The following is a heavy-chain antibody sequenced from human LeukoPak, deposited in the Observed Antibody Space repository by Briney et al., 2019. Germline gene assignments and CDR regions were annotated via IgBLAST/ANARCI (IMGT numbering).Heavy chain of an antibody. Sequence: PSETLSLTCTVSGGSISSSGYYWGWIRQPPGKGLEWIGEIHHDGTTNYSPSLKSRVTISVDKSKNQFSLELGSVTAADTAVYYCARDLGANPAYWGQGTLVTVSS. CDR3: ARDLGANPAY. J-gene: IGHJ4*02. D-gene: IGHD4/OR15-4a*01. V-gene: IGHV4-39*07. CDR2: IHHDGTT. CDR1: GGSISSSGYY.